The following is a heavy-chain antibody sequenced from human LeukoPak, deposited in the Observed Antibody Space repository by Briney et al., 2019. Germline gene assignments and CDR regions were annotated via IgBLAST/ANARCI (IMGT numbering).Heavy chain of an antibody. Sequence: VSVKVSCKASGYTFTAYYIHWVRQAPGQGLEWMGWINPNSGGTNYAQRFQGRVTMTRDTSITTAYMELSRLRSDDTAVYYCASPWGRWFGELIWYFDLWGRGTLVTVSS. J-gene: IGHJ2*01. CDR3: ASPWGRWFGELIWYFDL. V-gene: IGHV1-2*02. CDR2: INPNSGGT. CDR1: GYTFTAYY. D-gene: IGHD3-10*01.